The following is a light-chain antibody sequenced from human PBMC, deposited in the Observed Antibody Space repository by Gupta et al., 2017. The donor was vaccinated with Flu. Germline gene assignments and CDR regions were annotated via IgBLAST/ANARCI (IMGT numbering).Light chain of an antibody. J-gene: IGKJ4*01. CDR2: GAS. Sequence: EIVMTQSPATLSVSPGYRATLSCRASQSVSSNLAWYQQKPGQAPRLLIYGASTRATGLPARFSGSGSGTEFTLTINSLQAEDFAVYYCQQNNDWPLTFGGGTKVEI. CDR3: QQNNDWPLT. CDR1: QSVSSN. V-gene: IGKV3-15*01.